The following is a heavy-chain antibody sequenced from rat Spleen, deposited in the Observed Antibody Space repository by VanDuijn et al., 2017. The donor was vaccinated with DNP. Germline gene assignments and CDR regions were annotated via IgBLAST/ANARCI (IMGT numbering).Heavy chain of an antibody. V-gene: IGHV5S10*01. CDR3: SRYYGFNSYYFDY. CDR2: IIYDGSRT. D-gene: IGHD1-9*01. J-gene: IGHJ2*01. CDR1: GFTFSDYN. Sequence: EVQLVESGGGLVQPGRSLKLSCAASGFTFSDYNMAWVRQAPKKGLEWVATIIYDGSRTYYRDPVKGRFSVSRDNAESILYLQMNSLRSEDTATYFCSRYYGFNSYYFDYWGQGVMVTVSS.